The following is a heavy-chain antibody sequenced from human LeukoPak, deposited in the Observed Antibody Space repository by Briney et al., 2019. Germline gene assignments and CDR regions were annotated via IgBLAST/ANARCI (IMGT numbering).Heavy chain of an antibody. J-gene: IGHJ5*02. Sequence: PSETLSLTCAVYGGPFSGYYWSWIRQPPGKGLEWIGEINHSGSTNYNPSLKSRVTISVDTSKNQFSLKLSSVTAADTAVYYCARGRYSSSWFRFPWFDPWGQGTLVTVSS. CDR3: ARGRYSSSWFRFPWFDP. D-gene: IGHD6-13*01. V-gene: IGHV4-34*01. CDR1: GGPFSGYY. CDR2: INHSGST.